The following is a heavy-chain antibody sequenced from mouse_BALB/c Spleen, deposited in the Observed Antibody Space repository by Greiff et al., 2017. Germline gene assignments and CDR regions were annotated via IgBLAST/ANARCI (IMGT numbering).Heavy chain of an antibody. D-gene: IGHD2-1*01. V-gene: IGHV1-15*01. J-gene: IGHJ4*01. CDR3: TLYGNYDYAMDY. CDR2: IDPETGGT. Sequence: VQLQESGAELVRPGASVTLSCKASGYTFTDYEMHWVKQTPVHGLEWIGAIDPETGGTAYNQKFKGKATLTADKSSSTAYMELRSLTSEDSAVYYCTLYGNYDYAMDYWGQGTSVTVSS. CDR1: GYTFTDYE.